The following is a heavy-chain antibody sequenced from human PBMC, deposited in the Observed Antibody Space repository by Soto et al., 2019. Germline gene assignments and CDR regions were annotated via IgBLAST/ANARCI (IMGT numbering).Heavy chain of an antibody. D-gene: IGHD6-19*01. CDR2: INAGNGNT. J-gene: IGHJ4*02. CDR3: ARAVAVAADFDY. V-gene: IGHV1-3*01. CDR1: GYTFTGYA. Sequence: ASVKVSCKASGYTFTGYAMHWVRQAPGQRLEWMGWINAGNGNTKYSQKFQGRVTITRDTSASAAYMELSSLSSEDTAVYYCARAVAVAADFDYWGQGSLVIGSS.